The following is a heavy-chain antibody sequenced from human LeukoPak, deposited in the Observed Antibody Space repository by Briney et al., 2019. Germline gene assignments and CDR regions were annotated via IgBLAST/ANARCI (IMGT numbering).Heavy chain of an antibody. CDR3: ASTSPLRTDYYYYGMDV. D-gene: IGHD1-14*01. Sequence: GDPLKISCKGSGYSSTSYWISWGRQMPGKGLEWMGWVDPSDSYTNYSPSFQGHVTISADKSISTAYLQWSSLKASDTAMYYCASTSPLRTDYYYYGMDVWGKGTTVTVSS. J-gene: IGHJ6*04. CDR2: VDPSDSYT. V-gene: IGHV5-10-1*01. CDR1: GYSSTSYW.